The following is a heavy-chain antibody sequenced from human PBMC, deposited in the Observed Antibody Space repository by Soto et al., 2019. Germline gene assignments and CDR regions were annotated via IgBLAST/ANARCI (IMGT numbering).Heavy chain of an antibody. D-gene: IGHD3-10*01. J-gene: IGHJ6*02. Sequence: PGESLKISCKGSGYSFTSYWIGWVRQMPGKGLEWMGIVYPGDSDTRYSPSFQGQVTIPADRSISTAYLQWSSLKASDTAIYYCARHEYNYGNYYYYGLDVWGQGTTVTVSS. CDR3: ARHEYNYGNYYYYGLDV. CDR1: GYSFTSYW. V-gene: IGHV5-51*01. CDR2: VYPGDSDT.